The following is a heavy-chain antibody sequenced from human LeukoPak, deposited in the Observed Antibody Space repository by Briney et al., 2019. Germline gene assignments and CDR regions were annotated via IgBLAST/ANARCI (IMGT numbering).Heavy chain of an antibody. D-gene: IGHD4-23*01. Sequence: KPSETLSLTCTVSGGTISSGTYYWVWIRQPPGKGLEWIGSFYSSGSTFYNSSLKSRVTISIDTSKNPFSLKLSSVTAADTAVYYCARGLMTTVVTPGYWGQGTLVTVSS. CDR3: ARGLMTTVVTPGY. CDR2: FYSSGST. CDR1: GGTISSGTYY. V-gene: IGHV4-39*02. J-gene: IGHJ4*02.